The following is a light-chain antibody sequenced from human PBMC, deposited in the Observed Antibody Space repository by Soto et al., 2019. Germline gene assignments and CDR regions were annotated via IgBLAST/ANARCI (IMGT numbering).Light chain of an antibody. J-gene: IGKJ3*01. V-gene: IGKV1-33*01. CDR1: QDISNY. CDR3: QQYDNLLPFT. CDR2: DAS. Sequence: DIQMTQSPSSLSASVGDRVTITCQASQDISNYLNWYQQKPGKAPKLLIYDASNLETGVPSRFGGSGSGTDFTFTISSLQPEDIATYYCQQYDNLLPFTFGPGTKVDIK.